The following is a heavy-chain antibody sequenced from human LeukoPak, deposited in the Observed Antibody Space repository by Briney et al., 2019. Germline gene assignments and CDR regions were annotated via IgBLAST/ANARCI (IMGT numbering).Heavy chain of an antibody. CDR3: ARVLGYYFDY. CDR2: INPKSGST. CDR1: GYTFTGRY. V-gene: IGHV1-2*02. D-gene: IGHD2-21*01. Sequence: ASVKVSCKASGYTFTGRYLHWVRQAPGQGLEYMGWINPKSGSTNYAQKFQGRVTMTTDTSTSTAYMELRSLRSDDTAVYYCARVLGYYFDYWGQGTLVTVSS. J-gene: IGHJ4*02.